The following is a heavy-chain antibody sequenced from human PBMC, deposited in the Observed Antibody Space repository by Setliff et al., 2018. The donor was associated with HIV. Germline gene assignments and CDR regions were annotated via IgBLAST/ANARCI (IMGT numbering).Heavy chain of an antibody. J-gene: IGHJ4*02. CDR2: IKSKTDGGTT. CDR1: GLTFSMYW. Sequence: GGSLRLSCAASGLTFSMYWMSWVRQAPGKGLEWVGRIKSKTDGGTTDYAAPVKGRFTISRDDSKNTLYLQMNSLKTEDTAVYYCTTSHLITMIMVRFDYWGQGTLVTVSS. CDR3: TTSHLITMIMVRFDY. D-gene: IGHD3-22*01. V-gene: IGHV3-15*01.